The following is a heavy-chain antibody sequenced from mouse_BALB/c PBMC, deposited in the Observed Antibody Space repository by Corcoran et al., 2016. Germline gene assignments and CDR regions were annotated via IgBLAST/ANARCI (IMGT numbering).Heavy chain of an antibody. J-gene: IGHJ4*01. CDR1: GFNIKDTY. V-gene: IGHV14-3*02. Sequence: EVQLQQSGAELVKPGASVKLSCTASGFNIKDTYMHWVKQRPEQGLEWIGRVDPANGNTKYDPKFQGKATITADTSYNTAYLQLSSLTSEDTAVYYCARWGNYAMDYWGQGTSVTVSS. CDR2: VDPANGNT. CDR3: ARWGNYAMDY.